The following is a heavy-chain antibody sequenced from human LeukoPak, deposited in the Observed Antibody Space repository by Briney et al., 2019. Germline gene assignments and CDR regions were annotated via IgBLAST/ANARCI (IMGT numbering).Heavy chain of an antibody. Sequence: GGSLRLSCATSGFTVSSNYMSWVRQAPGKGLEWVSVIYDSGTTYYADSVKGRFLIFRDTSRNTVDLQMNSLRVEDTAVYYCAGRRSSGWYAYWGQGTLVTVSS. CDR3: AGRRSSGWYAY. CDR2: IYDSGTT. D-gene: IGHD6-19*01. J-gene: IGHJ4*02. V-gene: IGHV3-53*01. CDR1: GFTVSSNY.